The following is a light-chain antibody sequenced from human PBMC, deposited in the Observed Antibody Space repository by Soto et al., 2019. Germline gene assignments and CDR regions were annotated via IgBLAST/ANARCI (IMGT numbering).Light chain of an antibody. CDR1: QSISSSY. CDR3: QQYGSSPTT. V-gene: IGKV3-20*01. CDR2: GAS. J-gene: IGKJ4*01. Sequence: EIVLTQSPGTLSLSPGERATLSCRASQSISSSYLAWYQQKPGQAPRLLIYGASSRATGIPDRFSGSGSGTDFTLIISRLEPEDFAVYYCQQYGSSPTTFGGGTKVEIK.